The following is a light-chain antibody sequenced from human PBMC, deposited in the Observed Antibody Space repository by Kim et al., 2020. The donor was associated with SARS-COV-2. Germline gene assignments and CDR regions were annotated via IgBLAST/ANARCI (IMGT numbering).Light chain of an antibody. Sequence: SAAVGDRVTIPCRASQSISCYLNWYQQKPGKAPKLLIHVAYSLQSGVPSRFSGGGSGTDFTLTISSLQPDDFASYYCQQSYSTPYTFGHGTKLEI. V-gene: IGKV1-39*01. CDR2: VAY. CDR3: QQSYSTPYT. J-gene: IGKJ2*01. CDR1: QSISCY.